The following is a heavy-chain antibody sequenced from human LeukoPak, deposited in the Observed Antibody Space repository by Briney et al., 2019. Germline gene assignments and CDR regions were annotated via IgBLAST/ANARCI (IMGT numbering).Heavy chain of an antibody. CDR1: GHTFTSYY. D-gene: IGHD6-19*01. J-gene: IGHJ5*01. CDR3: ASSTKPGIAVAGTYNWFGP. CDR2: INPSGGST. V-gene: IGHV1-46*01. Sequence: GASVKVSCKASGHTFTSYYMHWVRQAPGQGLEWMGIINPSGGSTSYAQKFQGRVTMTRDTSTSTVYMELSSLRSEDTAVYYCASSTKPGIAVAGTYNWFGPWGQGTLVTVSS.